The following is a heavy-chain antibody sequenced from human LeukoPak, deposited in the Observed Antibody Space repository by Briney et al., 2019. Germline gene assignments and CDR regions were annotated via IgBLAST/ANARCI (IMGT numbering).Heavy chain of an antibody. V-gene: IGHV4-34*01. J-gene: IGHJ4*02. CDR1: GGSFSGYY. Sequence: SETLSLTCAVYGGSFSGYYWSWIRQPPGKGLEWIGEINHSGSTNYNPSLKSRVTISVDTSKNQFSLKLSSVTAADTAVYYCASLGYSYAKGGYWGQGTLVTASS. CDR2: INHSGST. CDR3: ASLGYSYAKGGY. D-gene: IGHD5-18*01.